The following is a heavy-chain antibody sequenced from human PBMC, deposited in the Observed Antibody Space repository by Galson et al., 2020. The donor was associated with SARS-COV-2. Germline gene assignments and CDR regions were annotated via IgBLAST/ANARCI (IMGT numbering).Heavy chain of an antibody. Sequence: SATLSLTCTVPGGPISSARYYWSWIRQPPAKGLEWIGRIYTSGSTNYNPSLKSRVTISVDTSKNQFSLKLSSVTAADTAVYYCARDAGLRCDDFDIWGQGTMVTVSS. CDR1: GGPISSARYY. V-gene: IGHV4-61*02. CDR3: ARDAGLRCDDFDI. J-gene: IGHJ3*02. CDR2: IYTSGST.